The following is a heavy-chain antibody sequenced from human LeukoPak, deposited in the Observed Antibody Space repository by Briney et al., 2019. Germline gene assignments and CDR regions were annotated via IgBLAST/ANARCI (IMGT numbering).Heavy chain of an antibody. J-gene: IGHJ3*02. CDR1: GGTFSSYA. CDR3: ATGYAPTYYDFWSGYVNYAFDI. Sequence: ASVKVSCKASGGTFSSYAISWVRRAPGQGLEWMGIINPSGGSTSYAQKFQGRVTMTEDTSTDTAYMELSSLRSEDTAVYYCATGYAPTYYDFWSGYVNYAFDIWGQGTMVTVSS. CDR2: INPSGGST. V-gene: IGHV1-46*01. D-gene: IGHD3-3*01.